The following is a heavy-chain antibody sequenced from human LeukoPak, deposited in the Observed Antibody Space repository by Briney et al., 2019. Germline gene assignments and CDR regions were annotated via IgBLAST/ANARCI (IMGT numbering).Heavy chain of an antibody. D-gene: IGHD5-18*01. V-gene: IGHV3-23*01. Sequence: PGGSLRLSCAASGFTFTNYAMSWVRQAPGKGLEWVSTISGSGGYTYYADSVKGRFTISRDNSKNTLYLQMNSLRAEDTALYYCAKWGYSYEYTWGQGTLVTVSS. J-gene: IGHJ4*02. CDR1: GFTFTNYA. CDR2: ISGSGGYT. CDR3: AKWGYSYEYT.